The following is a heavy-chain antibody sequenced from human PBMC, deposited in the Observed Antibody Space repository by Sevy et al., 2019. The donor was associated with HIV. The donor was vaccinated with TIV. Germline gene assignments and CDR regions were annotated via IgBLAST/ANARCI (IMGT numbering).Heavy chain of an antibody. Sequence: GGSLRLSCTASGFTFVEYALSWFRQAPGKWLEWVGFIRSKTYGGATEFAASVNGRFTISRDDSKSIAYLQMNSLKTEDTALYYCGRGQYYDSSGYTDFWGQGTLVTVSS. J-gene: IGHJ4*02. CDR2: IRSKTYGGAT. D-gene: IGHD3-22*01. V-gene: IGHV3-49*03. CDR1: GFTFVEYA. CDR3: GRGQYYDSSGYTDF.